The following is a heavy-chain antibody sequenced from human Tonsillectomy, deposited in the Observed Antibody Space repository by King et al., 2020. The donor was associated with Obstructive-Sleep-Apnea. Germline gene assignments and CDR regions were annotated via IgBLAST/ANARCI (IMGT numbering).Heavy chain of an antibody. CDR1: GFSLTSSGVG. J-gene: IGHJ4*02. CDR2: IYWNDDK. CDR3: AKGREGYFAWPRSSLDS. V-gene: IGHV2-5*01. D-gene: IGHD3-9*01. Sequence: VTLKESGPTLVRPTQTLTLTCTFSGFSLTSSGVGVGWIRQPPGKALEWLALIYWNDDKRYSPSLKSRLTFTRDTSKNQVVFTMDNMDPVDTATYYCAKGREGYFAWPRSSLDSWGQGPL.